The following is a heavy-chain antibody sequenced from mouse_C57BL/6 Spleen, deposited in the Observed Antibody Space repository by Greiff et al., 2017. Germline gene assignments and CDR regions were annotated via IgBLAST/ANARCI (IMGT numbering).Heavy chain of an antibody. Sequence: EVKLVESGGDLVKPGGSLKLSCAASGFTFSSYGMSWVRQAPDKRLEWVATISSGGSYTYYPDSVKGRFTISRDNAKNTLYLQMSSLKSEDTAMYYCARQADGAMDYWGQGTSVTVSS. J-gene: IGHJ4*01. CDR1: GFTFSSYG. CDR3: ARQADGAMDY. CDR2: ISSGGSYT. V-gene: IGHV5-6*01.